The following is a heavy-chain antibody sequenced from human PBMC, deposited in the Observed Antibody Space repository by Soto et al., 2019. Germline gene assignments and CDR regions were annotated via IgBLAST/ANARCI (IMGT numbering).Heavy chain of an antibody. D-gene: IGHD6-13*01. CDR3: AGMAAAGYYFDY. Sequence: QVQLVQSGAEVKKPGSSVKVSCKASGGTFSSYTISWVRQAPGQGLEWMGRIIPILGIANYAQKFQGRVTITAAKSTSTAYMELSSLRSEDTAVYYCAGMAAAGYYFDYWGQGTLVTVSS. CDR1: GGTFSSYT. V-gene: IGHV1-69*02. CDR2: IIPILGIA. J-gene: IGHJ4*02.